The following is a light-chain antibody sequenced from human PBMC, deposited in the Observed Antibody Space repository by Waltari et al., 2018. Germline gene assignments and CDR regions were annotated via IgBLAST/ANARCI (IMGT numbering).Light chain of an antibody. Sequence: IVMTQSPLSLPVTPGEPASISCRSSQSLLHSNGYNYLDWYLQKPGQSPQPLISMGSNRASGVPDRFSGSGSGTDFTLKISRVEAEDVGVYYCMQALQTPRTFGQGTKVEIK. J-gene: IGKJ1*01. CDR3: MQALQTPRT. CDR2: MGS. CDR1: QSLLHSNGYNY. V-gene: IGKV2-28*01.